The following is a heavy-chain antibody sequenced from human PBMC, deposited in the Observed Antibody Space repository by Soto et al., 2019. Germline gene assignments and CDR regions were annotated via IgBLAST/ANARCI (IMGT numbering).Heavy chain of an antibody. CDR3: ARAHYGDYGYGMDV. V-gene: IGHV4-30-2*01. CDR2: IYHSGST. J-gene: IGHJ6*02. Sequence: QLQLQESGSGLVKPSQTLSLTCAVSGGSISSGGYSWSWIRQPPGKGLEWIGYIYHSGSTYYNPSLEGRFTISVDRSKNQFSLKLSSVTAADTAVYYCARAHYGDYGYGMDVWGQGTTVTVSS. D-gene: IGHD4-17*01. CDR1: GGSISSGGYS.